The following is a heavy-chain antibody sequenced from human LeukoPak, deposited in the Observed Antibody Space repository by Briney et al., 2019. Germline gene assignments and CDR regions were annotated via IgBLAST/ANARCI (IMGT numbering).Heavy chain of an antibody. CDR3: AKDMGSSDIVVVPAALYYYYGMDV. Sequence: GSLRLSCAASGFTFSSYAMSWVRQAPGKGLEWVSAISGSGGSTYYADSVKGRFTISRDNSKNTLYLQMNSLRAEDTAVYYCAKDMGSSDIVVVPAALYYYYGMDVWGQGTTVTVSS. D-gene: IGHD2-2*01. CDR2: ISGSGGST. CDR1: GFTFSSYA. V-gene: IGHV3-23*01. J-gene: IGHJ6*02.